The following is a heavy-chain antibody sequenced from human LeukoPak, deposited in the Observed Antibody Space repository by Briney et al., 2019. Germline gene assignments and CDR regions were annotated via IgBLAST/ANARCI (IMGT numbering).Heavy chain of an antibody. D-gene: IGHD4-17*01. CDR2: ISASGTRT. CDR3: ARDPNGDYVGGFEM. V-gene: IGHV3-23*01. Sequence: GGSLRPSCAAPGFSLRGYAMSWVRQSPGTGLEWVSGISASGTRTYYAASVEGRFTISRDNSKNTLSLQMNSLRAEDTAIYYCARDPNGDYVGGFEMWGQGTMVSVSS. CDR1: GFSLRGYA. J-gene: IGHJ3*02.